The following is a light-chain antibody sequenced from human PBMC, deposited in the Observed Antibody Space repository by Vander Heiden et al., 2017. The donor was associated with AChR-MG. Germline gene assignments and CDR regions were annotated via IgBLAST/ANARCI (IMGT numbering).Light chain of an antibody. CDR2: AAS. Sequence: DIQMTQSPSSLSASVGDRVTITCRASQDIGNYLAWFQHKPGKAPESLIYAASALQSAVPSRFSGTGSGTNFTLTITSLQPEDFATYYCQQDNNYPRTFGQGTKVAIK. V-gene: IGKV1-16*01. J-gene: IGKJ1*01. CDR3: QQDNNYPRT. CDR1: QDIGNY.